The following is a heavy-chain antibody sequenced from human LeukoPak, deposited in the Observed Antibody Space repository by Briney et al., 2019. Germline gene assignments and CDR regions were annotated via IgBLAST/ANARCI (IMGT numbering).Heavy chain of an antibody. V-gene: IGHV7-4-1*02. CDR3: ARDPLVGYFDWLDEEHGYDY. D-gene: IGHD3-9*01. CDR2: INTNTGNP. CDR1: GYTFTSYY. Sequence: GASVKVSCKASGYTFTSYYMHWVRQAPGQGLEWMGWINTNTGNPTYAQGFTGRFVFSLDTSVSTAYLQISSLKAEDTAVYYCARDPLVGYFDWLDEEHGYDYWGQGTLVTVSS. J-gene: IGHJ4*02.